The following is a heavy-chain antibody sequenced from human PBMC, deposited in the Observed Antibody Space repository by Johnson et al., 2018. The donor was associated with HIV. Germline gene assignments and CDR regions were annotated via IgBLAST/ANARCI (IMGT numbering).Heavy chain of an antibody. V-gene: IGHV3-20*04. D-gene: IGHD2-15*01. CDR1: GFTFDDYG. Sequence: VQLVESGGGVVRPGGSLRLSCAASGFTFDDYGMSWVRQGPGKGLEWVSGINWNGGSTGYADSVQGRFTIPRDNAKNSLYLQMNSLRAEDTALYYCARVVVVVATVRVGAFDIWGQGTMVTVSS. CDR3: ARVVVVVATVRVGAFDI. CDR2: INWNGGST. J-gene: IGHJ3*02.